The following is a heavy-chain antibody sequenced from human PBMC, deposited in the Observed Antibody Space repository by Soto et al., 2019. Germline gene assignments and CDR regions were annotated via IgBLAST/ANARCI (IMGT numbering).Heavy chain of an antibody. V-gene: IGHV3-15*07. Sequence: GGSLRLSCAASGFTFSNAWMNWVRQAPGKGLEWVGRIKSKTDGGTTDYAAPVKGRFTISRDDSKNTLYLQMNSLKTEDTAVYYCTTVAYGSGSYLDYYYYYGMDVWGQGTTVTVSS. CDR2: IKSKTDGGTT. J-gene: IGHJ6*02. D-gene: IGHD3-10*01. CDR3: TTVAYGSGSYLDYYYYYGMDV. CDR1: GFTFSNAW.